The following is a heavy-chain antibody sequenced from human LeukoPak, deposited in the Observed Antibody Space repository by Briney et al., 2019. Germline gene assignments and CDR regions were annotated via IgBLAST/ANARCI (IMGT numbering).Heavy chain of an antibody. Sequence: GGSLRLSCVASGFTFRTYAMTWVRQAPGKGLEWVSTISSSGDSSYYADSVKGRFTISRDNSKNTLYLQMNSLRAEDTALYYCAKSPGPTTYSTFDFWGQGNLVTVSS. J-gene: IGHJ4*02. CDR3: AKSPGPTTYSTFDF. CDR1: GFTFRTYA. V-gene: IGHV3-23*01. CDR2: ISSSGDSS. D-gene: IGHD5-18*01.